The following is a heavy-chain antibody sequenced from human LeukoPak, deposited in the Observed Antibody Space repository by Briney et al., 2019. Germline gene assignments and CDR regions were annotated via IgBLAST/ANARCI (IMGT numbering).Heavy chain of an antibody. CDR3: AREGPRGNSQFDC. D-gene: IGHD2/OR15-2a*01. CDR2: IWYDGSNK. Sequence: WGSLRLSCAASGFTFSSYGMHWVRQAPGKGLEWVALIWYDGSNKYYADSVKGRLTISRDNSKNTLYLQMSSLRAEDTAVYYCAREGPRGNSQFDCWGQGTLVTVSS. CDR1: GFTFSSYG. J-gene: IGHJ5*01. V-gene: IGHV3-33*01.